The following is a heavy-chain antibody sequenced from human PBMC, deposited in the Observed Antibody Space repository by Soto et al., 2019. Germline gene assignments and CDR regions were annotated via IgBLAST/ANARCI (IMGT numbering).Heavy chain of an antibody. D-gene: IGHD2-2*01. CDR1: GYTFTSYG. CDR2: ISAYNGNT. CDR3: ARSSGPAYRFDP. J-gene: IGHJ5*02. V-gene: IGHV1-18*01. Sequence: QVQLVQSGAEVKKPGASVKVSCKASGYTFTSYGISWVRQAPGQGLEWMGWISAYNGNTNYAQKVQGRVTMPTDTPTSTAYRELRSLRSADTAVYYCARSSGPAYRFDPWGQGTLVTVSS.